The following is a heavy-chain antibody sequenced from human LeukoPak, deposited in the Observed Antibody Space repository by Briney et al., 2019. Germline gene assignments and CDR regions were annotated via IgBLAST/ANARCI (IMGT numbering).Heavy chain of an antibody. Sequence: SETLSLTCTVSGGSISSGDYYWSWIRQPPGKGLEWIGYIYYSRSTYYNPSLKSRVAISVDTSKNHFSLRLSSVTAADTAVYYCARSAKDDFWSGYYHTYYFDYWGQGTLVTVSS. J-gene: IGHJ4*02. CDR1: GGSISSGDYY. CDR2: IYYSRST. D-gene: IGHD3-3*01. V-gene: IGHV4-30-4*08. CDR3: ARSAKDDFWSGYYHTYYFDY.